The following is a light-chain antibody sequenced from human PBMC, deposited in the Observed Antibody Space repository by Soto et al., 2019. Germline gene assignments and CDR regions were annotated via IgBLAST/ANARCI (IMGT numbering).Light chain of an antibody. CDR2: RAS. CDR3: KQYNNWPT. Sequence: EIVMTQSPATLSVSPGERATLSCRASQRVSSNLAWYQQKPGQAPRLLIYRASTRATGIPARFSGSGSGTEFTLTISSLQSEDFEVYYCKQYNNWPTFGQGTKVEIK. CDR1: QRVSSN. V-gene: IGKV3-15*01. J-gene: IGKJ1*01.